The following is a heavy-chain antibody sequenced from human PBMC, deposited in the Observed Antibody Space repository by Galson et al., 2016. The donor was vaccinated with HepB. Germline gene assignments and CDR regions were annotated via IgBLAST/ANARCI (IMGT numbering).Heavy chain of an antibody. CDR1: GFTFSSYA. V-gene: IGHV3-23*01. CDR3: AKEGASAASSIDS. J-gene: IGHJ4*02. D-gene: IGHD4/OR15-4a*01. CDR2: FNGGGGDT. Sequence: SLRLSCAASGFTFSSYAMSWVRQAPGKGLEWVSGFNGGGGDTNYADSVKGRFTISRDNSKSMLFLNMNSLRVEDTATDFCAKEGASAASSIDSWGQGTLVTVSS.